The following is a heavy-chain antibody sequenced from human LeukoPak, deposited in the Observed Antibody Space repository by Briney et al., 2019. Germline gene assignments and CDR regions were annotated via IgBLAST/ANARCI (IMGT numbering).Heavy chain of an antibody. CDR2: VSATGVST. CDR3: AKKSGNLYYFDY. D-gene: IGHD1-14*01. J-gene: IGHJ4*02. Sequence: PGRSLRLSCAASGFTFSSYAMSWVRQAPGKGLEWVSAVSATGVSTYYADSVKGRFTISRDDSKNTLSLQMNSLRAEDTAVYYCAKKSGNLYYFDYWGQGTLVTVSS. V-gene: IGHV3-23*01. CDR1: GFTFSSYA.